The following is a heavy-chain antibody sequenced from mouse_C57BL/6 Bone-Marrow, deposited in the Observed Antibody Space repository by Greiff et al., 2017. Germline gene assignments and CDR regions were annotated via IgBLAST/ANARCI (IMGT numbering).Heavy chain of an antibody. CDR2: IDPSDSYT. CDR3: ARSPSTIEGDY. J-gene: IGHJ2*01. CDR1: GYTFTSYW. V-gene: IGHV1-59*01. Sequence: QVQLQQPGAELVRPGTSVKLSCKASGYTFTSYWMHWVKQRPGQGLEWIGVIDPSDSYTNYNQKFKGKATLTVDTSSSTAYMQLSSLTSEDSAVYYCARSPSTIEGDYWGQGTTLTVSS. D-gene: IGHD2-12*01.